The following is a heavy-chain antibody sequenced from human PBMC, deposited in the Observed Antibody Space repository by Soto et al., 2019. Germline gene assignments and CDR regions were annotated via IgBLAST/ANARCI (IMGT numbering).Heavy chain of an antibody. CDR3: ARDRGITIFGVVPPPRYMDV. CDR1: GFTFSSYG. CDR2: IWYDGSNK. Sequence: GGSLRLSCAASGFTFSSYGMHWVRQAPGKGLEWVAVIWYDGSNKYYADSVKGRFTISRDNSKNTLYLQMNSLRAEDTAVYYCARDRGITIFGVVPPPRYMDVWGKGTTVTVSS. D-gene: IGHD3-3*01. V-gene: IGHV3-33*01. J-gene: IGHJ6*03.